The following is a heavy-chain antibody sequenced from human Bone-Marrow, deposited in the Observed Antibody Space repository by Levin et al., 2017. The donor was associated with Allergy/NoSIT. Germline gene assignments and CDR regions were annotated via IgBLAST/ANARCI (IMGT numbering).Heavy chain of an antibody. CDR3: SRFSAYLLQIFDL. Sequence: SGGSLRLSCAASGFTFSASAMHWVRQASGKGLEWVGRIRSKANNYATEYAASLKDRFTISREDSKNTAYLQMDSRKTEHTAVYFCSRFSAYLLQIFDLWGRGTLVTVSS. CDR1: GFTFSASA. CDR2: IRSKANNYAT. J-gene: IGHJ2*01. V-gene: IGHV3-73*01. D-gene: IGHD2-2*01.